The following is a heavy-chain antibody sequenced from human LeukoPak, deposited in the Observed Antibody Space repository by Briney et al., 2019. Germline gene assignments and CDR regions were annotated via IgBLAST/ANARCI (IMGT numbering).Heavy chain of an antibody. J-gene: IGHJ4*02. CDR1: GFTFSSFA. Sequence: GGSLRLSCAASGFTFSSFAMHWVRQAPGKGLEYVSAISSNGGSTYYVNSVKGRFTMSRDNSKNTLYLQMGSLRTEDTAVYYCARAPRYSSSFYFDYWGQGTLVTVSS. CDR2: ISSNGGST. CDR3: ARAPRYSSSFYFDY. D-gene: IGHD6-13*01. V-gene: IGHV3-64*01.